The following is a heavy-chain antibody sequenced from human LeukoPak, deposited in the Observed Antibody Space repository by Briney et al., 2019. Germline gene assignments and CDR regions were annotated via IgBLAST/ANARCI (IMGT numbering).Heavy chain of an antibody. Sequence: ASVKVSCMASGYTFTYHYIHLVRQAPGQGLEWMGIINPNNGNTNYAQKFQGRVTMTRDTSTSTVYMELSSLGSEDTAVYYCARESDSGKDFDCWGQGTLVTVSS. D-gene: IGHD1-26*01. CDR2: INPNNGNT. V-gene: IGHV1-46*01. CDR3: ARESDSGKDFDC. CDR1: GYTFTYHY. J-gene: IGHJ4*02.